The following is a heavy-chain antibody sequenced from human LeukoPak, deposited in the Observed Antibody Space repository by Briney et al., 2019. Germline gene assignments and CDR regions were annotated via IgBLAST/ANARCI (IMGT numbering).Heavy chain of an antibody. Sequence: SVKVSCKASGGSLNNYGISWVRQAPGQGLEWMGWTIPIAGTTNYAQKFQGTVTITADVSTSTAYLDLTNLGSDDTAVFYCATAPIGGFSYGYFDHWGQGTLVTASS. V-gene: IGHV1-69*01. D-gene: IGHD5-18*01. CDR2: TIPIAGTT. CDR3: ATAPIGGFSYGYFDH. J-gene: IGHJ4*02. CDR1: GGSLNNYG.